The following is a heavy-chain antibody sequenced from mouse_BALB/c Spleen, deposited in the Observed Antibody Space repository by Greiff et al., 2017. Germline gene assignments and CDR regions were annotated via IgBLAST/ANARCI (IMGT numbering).Heavy chain of an antibody. CDR2: ISSGGST. V-gene: IGHV5-6-5*01. CDR3: ARGITTVESWYFDV. J-gene: IGHJ1*01. D-gene: IGHD1-1*01. CDR1: GFTFSSYA. Sequence: EVKLVESGGGLVKPGGSLKLSCAASGFTFSSYAMSWVRQTPEKRLEWVASISSGGSTYYPDSVKGRFTISRDNARNILYLQMSSLRSEDTAMYYCARGITTVESWYFDVWGAGTTVTVSS.